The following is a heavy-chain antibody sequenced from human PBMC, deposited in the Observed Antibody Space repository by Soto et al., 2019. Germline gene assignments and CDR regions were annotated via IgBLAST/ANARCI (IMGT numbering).Heavy chain of an antibody. CDR1: GFTFVNYG. Sequence: WGSLRLSCVGSGFTFVNYGIRCVRHPPWKGLEWVALISDDGDKRYYADSVRGRLIISRDNSKDTLYLQMNSLGPDDTAVYFCAKARVRIVGANSFDYWGQGTPVTVSS. V-gene: IGHV3-30*18. CDR3: AKARVRIVGANSFDY. J-gene: IGHJ4*02. CDR2: ISDDGDKR. D-gene: IGHD1-26*01.